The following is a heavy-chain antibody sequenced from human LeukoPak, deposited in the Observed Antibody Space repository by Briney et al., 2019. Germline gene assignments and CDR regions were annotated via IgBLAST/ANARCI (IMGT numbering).Heavy chain of an antibody. CDR3: ARHVGSSSWQNFDY. CDR1: GGSISSYY. D-gene: IGHD6-13*01. Sequence: SETLSLTCTVSGGSISSYYWSWIRQPPGKGLEWIGYIYYSGSTNYNPSLKSRVTISVDTSNNQFSLKLSSVTAADTAVYYCARHVGSSSWQNFDYWGQGTLVTVSS. V-gene: IGHV4-59*08. J-gene: IGHJ4*02. CDR2: IYYSGST.